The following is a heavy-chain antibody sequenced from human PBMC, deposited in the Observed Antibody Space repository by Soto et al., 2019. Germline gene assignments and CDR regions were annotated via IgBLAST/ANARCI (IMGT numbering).Heavy chain of an antibody. V-gene: IGHV5-51*01. CDR3: ARKAKSGYFTWFDP. J-gene: IGHJ5*02. Sequence: GESLKISCRTSGYKFTSYWIAWVRQMPGKGLEWMGIIFPSDSDTRYSPSFQGQVTISADRSTSTVFLQWASLKASDTAVYFCARKAKSGYFTWFDPWGQGTLVPVYS. CDR2: IFPSDSDT. D-gene: IGHD3-22*01. CDR1: GYKFTSYW.